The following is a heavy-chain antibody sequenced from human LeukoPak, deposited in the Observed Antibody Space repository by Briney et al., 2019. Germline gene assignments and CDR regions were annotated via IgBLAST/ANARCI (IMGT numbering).Heavy chain of an antibody. J-gene: IGHJ4*02. D-gene: IGHD3-10*01. CDR3: AKDRWEETYYGSGSSWDC. CDR2: IIVGGGRT. Sequence: GGSLRLSCAASGFTFSSYAISWVRQAPGKGLEWVSAIIVGGGRTYYADSVKARFTISRDNSKNTLYLQMNSLRAEDTAVYYCAKDRWEETYYGSGSSWDCWGQGTLVTVSS. CDR1: GFTFSSYA. V-gene: IGHV3-23*01.